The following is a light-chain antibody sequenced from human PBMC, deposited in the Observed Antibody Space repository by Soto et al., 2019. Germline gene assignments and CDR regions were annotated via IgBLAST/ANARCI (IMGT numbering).Light chain of an antibody. CDR2: DTS. CDR1: QGIGDT. V-gene: IGKV3-15*01. CDR3: HPSKNWPLT. Sequence: EVVMRQSPATLSASPGEGATISCRASQGIGDTLAWYQHKPGQTPRLLIYDTSTRATGVPTRFSGSRSGAEFTLTINRLQSEDFAVYYCHPSKNWPLTFGGGTKLEIK. J-gene: IGKJ4*01.